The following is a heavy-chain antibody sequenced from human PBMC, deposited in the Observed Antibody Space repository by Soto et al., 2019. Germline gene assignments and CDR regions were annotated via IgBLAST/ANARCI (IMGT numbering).Heavy chain of an antibody. V-gene: IGHV3-23*01. CDR3: AKAQQSTSIWSGYYNHYYYYGMDV. CDR2: NSGSGGST. J-gene: IGHJ6*02. Sequence: RGSLRLSCAPSGFTFSSYAMSWVRQAPGKGQEWVPANSGSGGSTYYADSVKGRFTISRDNSKNTLYLQMNSLRAEDTAVYYCAKAQQSTSIWSGYYNHYYYYGMDVWGQGTTVTVSS. D-gene: IGHD3-3*01. CDR1: GFTFSSYA.